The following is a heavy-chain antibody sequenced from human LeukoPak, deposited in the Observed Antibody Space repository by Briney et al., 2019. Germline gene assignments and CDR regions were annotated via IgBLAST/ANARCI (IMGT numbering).Heavy chain of an antibody. CDR3: VREVKAAVTDFAY. CDR2: IKEDGSEK. V-gene: IGHV3-7*01. J-gene: IGHJ4*02. CDR1: GFSFSNHW. Sequence: GGSLRLSCAASGFSFSNHWMTWVRQAPGKGLEWVANIKEDGSEKYYVDSLKGRFTISRDNAKNSLFLQMNSLRADDTAVYYCVREVKAAVTDFAYWGQGTLVTVSS. D-gene: IGHD6-13*01.